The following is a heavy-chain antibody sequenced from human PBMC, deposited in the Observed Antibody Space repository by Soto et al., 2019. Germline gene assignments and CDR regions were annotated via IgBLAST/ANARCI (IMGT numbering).Heavy chain of an antibody. D-gene: IGHD3-3*01. CDR1: GGTFSSYA. V-gene: IGHV1-69*06. J-gene: IGHJ6*02. CDR2: IIPIFGTA. Sequence: SVKVSCKASGGTFSSYAISWVRQAPGQGLEWMGGIIPIFGTANYAQKFQGRVTITADKSTSTAYMELSSLRSEDTAVYYCTRGSAYYYYYGMDVWGQGTTVTVSS. CDR3: TRGSAYYYYYGMDV.